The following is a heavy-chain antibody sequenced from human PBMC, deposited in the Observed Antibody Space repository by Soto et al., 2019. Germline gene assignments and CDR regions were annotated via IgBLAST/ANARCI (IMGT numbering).Heavy chain of an antibody. CDR2: IWYDGSNK. Sequence: QVQLVESGGGVVQPGRSLRLSCAASGFTFSSYGMHWVRQAPGKGLEWVAVIWYDGSNKYYADSVKGRFTISRVNSKNTLYLQMNSLRAEDTAVYYCARDRTYRDYDFWSGYDFDYWGQGTLVTVSS. CDR3: ARDRTYRDYDFWSGYDFDY. V-gene: IGHV3-33*01. CDR1: GFTFSSYG. J-gene: IGHJ4*02. D-gene: IGHD3-3*01.